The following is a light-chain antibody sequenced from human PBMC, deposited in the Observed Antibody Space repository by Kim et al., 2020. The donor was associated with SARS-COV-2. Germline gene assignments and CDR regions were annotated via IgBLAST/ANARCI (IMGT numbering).Light chain of an antibody. J-gene: IGLJ2*01. Sequence: SYELTQPPSVSVSPGQTASITCSGDKLGDRYACWYQQRPGQSPVLVIYQDSKRPSGIAERFSGSNSGNTATRTISGTQAMDEADYYCQAWESTTASVVFG. CDR1: KLGDRY. V-gene: IGLV3-1*01. CDR2: QDS. CDR3: QAWESTTASVV.